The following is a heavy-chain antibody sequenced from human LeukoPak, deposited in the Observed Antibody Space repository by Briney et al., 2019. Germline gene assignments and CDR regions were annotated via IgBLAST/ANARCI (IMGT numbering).Heavy chain of an antibody. Sequence: SETLSLTCAVYGGSFSGYYWSWIRQPPGKGMEWIGEINHSGSTNYNPSLKSRVTISVDTSKNQFSLKLSSVTAADMAVYYCARDCLEWEPEVGIWFDPWGQGTLVTVSS. CDR3: ARDCLEWEPEVGIWFDP. CDR1: GGSFSGYY. D-gene: IGHD1-26*01. CDR2: INHSGST. J-gene: IGHJ5*02. V-gene: IGHV4-34*01.